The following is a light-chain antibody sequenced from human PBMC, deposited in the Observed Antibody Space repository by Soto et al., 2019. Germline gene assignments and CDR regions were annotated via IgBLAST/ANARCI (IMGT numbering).Light chain of an antibody. V-gene: IGLV4-69*01. Sequence: QLVLTQSPSASASLGASVKLTCTLSSGHSSYAIAWHQHQPEKGPRYLMNLNGDGSHRKGXGIPDRFSGSSSGAERYLTXXXLXXXDXXDYYCQTWGTGTVVFGGGTQLTVL. J-gene: IGLJ2*01. CDR1: SGHSSYA. CDR3: QTWGTGTVV. CDR2: LNGDGSH.